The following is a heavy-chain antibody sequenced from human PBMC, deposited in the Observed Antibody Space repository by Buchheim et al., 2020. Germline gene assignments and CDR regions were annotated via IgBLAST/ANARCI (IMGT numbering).Heavy chain of an antibody. CDR2: ISSSGSTI. D-gene: IGHD4-23*01. CDR3: AKAPFTVLTPMYFDL. Sequence: EVQLVESGGGLVQPGGSLRLSCAASGFTFSSYEMNWVRQAPGKGLEWVSYISSSGSTIYYADSVKGRFTISRDNSKNTLYLQMNSLRAEDTAVYYCAKAPFTVLTPMYFDLWGRGTL. J-gene: IGHJ2*01. V-gene: IGHV3-48*03. CDR1: GFTFSSYE.